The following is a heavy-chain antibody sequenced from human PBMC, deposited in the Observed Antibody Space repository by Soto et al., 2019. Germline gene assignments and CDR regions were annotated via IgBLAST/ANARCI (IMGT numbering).Heavy chain of an antibody. V-gene: IGHV3-21*01. CDR1: GFTFSSYT. Sequence: EVQLLESGGGLVKPGGSLRLSCAASGFTFSSYTMNWVRQAPGKGLEWVSSITSSSSAIYYADSVRGRFTISRDNAKNSLYLQMNSLRGEDAVVYYCARDPNSGTYHFNYWGQGTLVTVSS. J-gene: IGHJ4*02. D-gene: IGHD1-26*01. CDR2: ITSSSSAI. CDR3: ARDPNSGTYHFNY.